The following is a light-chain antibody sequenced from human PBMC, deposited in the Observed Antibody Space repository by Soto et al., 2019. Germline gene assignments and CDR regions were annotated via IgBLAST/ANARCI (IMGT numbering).Light chain of an antibody. CDR1: SGSIASNS. J-gene: IGLJ1*01. V-gene: IGLV6-57*04. CDR3: QSYDSSKFV. Sequence: NFMLTQPHFVSESPGKTVTISCTRSSGSIASNSVQWYQQRPGSAPTTVIYDDNQRPSGVPDRFPGSIDSSSTSASLTISGLKTEDEADYYCQSYDSSKFVFGTGTKV. CDR2: DDN.